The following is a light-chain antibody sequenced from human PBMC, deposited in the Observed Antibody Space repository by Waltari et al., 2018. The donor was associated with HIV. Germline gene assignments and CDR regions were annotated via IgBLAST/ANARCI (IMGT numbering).Light chain of an antibody. J-gene: IGLJ1*01. Sequence: QSALTQPASVSRSPGQSITISCTGTRGDVGGYNYVSWYQQYPGKAPKLIIYEVNNRPSGGSDRFSGSKSDNTASLTISGLQAEDEADDYCSSYTSSSTLDVFGTGTEVTVL. CDR3: SSYTSSSTLDV. CDR1: RGDVGGYNY. CDR2: EVN. V-gene: IGLV2-14*01.